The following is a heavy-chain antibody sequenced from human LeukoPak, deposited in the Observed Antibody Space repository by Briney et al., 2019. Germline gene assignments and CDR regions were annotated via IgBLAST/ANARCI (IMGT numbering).Heavy chain of an antibody. CDR3: AKGVRITMVRGAFDI. Sequence: GGSLRLSCAASGFTFSSYAMSWVRQAPGKGLEWVSGLSWNSGSIAYADSVKGRFTISRDNAKSSLYLQMNSLRAEDTALYYCAKGVRITMVRGAFDIWGQGTMVTVSS. CDR2: LSWNSGSI. J-gene: IGHJ3*02. CDR1: GFTFSSYA. V-gene: IGHV3-9*01. D-gene: IGHD3-10*01.